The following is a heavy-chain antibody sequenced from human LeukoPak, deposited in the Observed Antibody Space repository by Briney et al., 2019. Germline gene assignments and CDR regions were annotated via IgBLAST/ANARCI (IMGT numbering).Heavy chain of an antibody. V-gene: IGHV4-30-4*08. CDR3: AYMGYSGYGSNWFDP. CDR2: IYYSGST. CDR1: GGSISSGDYY. Sequence: TSETLSLTCTVSGGSISSGDYYWSWIRQPPGKGLEWIGYIYYSGSTYYNPSLKSRVTISVDTSKNQFSLKLSSVTAADTAVYYCAYMGYSGYGSNWFDPWGQGTQVTVSS. D-gene: IGHD5-12*01. J-gene: IGHJ5*02.